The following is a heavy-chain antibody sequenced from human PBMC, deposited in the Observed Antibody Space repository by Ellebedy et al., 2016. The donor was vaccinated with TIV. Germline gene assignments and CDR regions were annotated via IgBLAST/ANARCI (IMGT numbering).Heavy chain of an antibody. V-gene: IGHV3-33*01. CDR2: IWYDGSNK. Sequence: GESLKISCAASGYSFGSFAVHWVRQAPGKGLEWLALIWYDGSNKYYADSVKGRFTISRDNSMNTAYLQMNSLTPDDTAVYYCVRDAGYPGHDWYYDLWGRGTLVAVSP. CDR1: GYSFGSFA. J-gene: IGHJ2*01. D-gene: IGHD5-18*01. CDR3: VRDAGYPGHDWYYDL.